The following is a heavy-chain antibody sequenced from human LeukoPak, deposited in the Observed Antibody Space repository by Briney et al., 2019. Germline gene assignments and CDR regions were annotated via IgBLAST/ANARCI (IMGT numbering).Heavy chain of an antibody. CDR2: INHSGST. CDR1: GGSFSGYY. Sequence: SETLSLTCAVYGGSFSGYYWSWIRQPPGKGLEWIGEINHSGSTNYNPSLKSRVTISVDSSKNQFSLKLSSVTAADTAVYYCARLYSGSYIYWGQGTLVTVSS. J-gene: IGHJ4*02. CDR3: ARLYSGSYIY. V-gene: IGHV4-34*01. D-gene: IGHD1-26*01.